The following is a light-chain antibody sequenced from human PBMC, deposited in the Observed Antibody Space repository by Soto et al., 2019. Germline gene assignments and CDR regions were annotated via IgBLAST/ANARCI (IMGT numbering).Light chain of an antibody. V-gene: IGKV3-11*01. CDR1: QSVSSH. CDR3: QQRSNWPLT. Sequence: EIVLTQSPATLSLSPGERATLSCRASQSVSSHLAWYQQKPGQAPSLIIYGSSSRATGIPARFSGSGSVTDFTLTISSLEPEDFAVYYCQQRSNWPLTFGGGTKVEIK. CDR2: GSS. J-gene: IGKJ4*01.